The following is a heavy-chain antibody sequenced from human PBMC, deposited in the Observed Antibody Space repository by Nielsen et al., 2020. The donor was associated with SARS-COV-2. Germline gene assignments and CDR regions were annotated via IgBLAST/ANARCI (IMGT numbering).Heavy chain of an antibody. CDR2: ISWNSGSI. J-gene: IGHJ1*01. Sequence: SLKISCAASGFTFDDYAMHWVRQAPGKGLEWVSGISWNSGSIGYADSVKGRFTISRDNAKNSLYLQMNSERAEDTAVYYCARDSAMVPGAEYFQHWGQGTLVTVSS. CDR3: ARDSAMVPGAEYFQH. D-gene: IGHD5-18*01. V-gene: IGHV3-9*01. CDR1: GFTFDDYA.